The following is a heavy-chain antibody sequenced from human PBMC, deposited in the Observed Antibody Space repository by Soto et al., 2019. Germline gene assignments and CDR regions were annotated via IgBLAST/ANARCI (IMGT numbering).Heavy chain of an antibody. J-gene: IGHJ6*02. Sequence: QVQLQQWGAGLLKPSETLSLTCAVYGGSFSGYYWTWIRQPPGKGLGWIGEGNHGGSTKYNPPLNSRVTILRDESKNQFSLRLTSVTAADTAVYYCARNAPVYYLGSGASAKDYYYYGMDVWGRGTTVTV. D-gene: IGHD3-10*01. CDR2: GNHGGST. V-gene: IGHV4-34*01. CDR1: GGSFSGYY. CDR3: ARNAPVYYLGSGASAKDYYYYGMDV.